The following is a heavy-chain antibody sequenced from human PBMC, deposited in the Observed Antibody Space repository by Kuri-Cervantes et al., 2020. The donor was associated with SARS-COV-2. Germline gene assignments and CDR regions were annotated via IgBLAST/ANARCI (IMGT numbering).Heavy chain of an antibody. CDR3: GRVSWLPLWRRYSDS. D-gene: IGHD5-24*01. J-gene: IGHJ4*02. V-gene: IGHV4-59*11. CDR2: IYYSGST. CDR1: GGSISSHY. Sequence: SETLSLTCTVSGGSISSHYWSWIRQPPGKGLEWIGYIYYSGSTNYNPSLKSRVTISVDTSMNQFSLKLSSVTAADTAVYYCGRVSWLPLWRRYSDSWGQGTLVTVSS.